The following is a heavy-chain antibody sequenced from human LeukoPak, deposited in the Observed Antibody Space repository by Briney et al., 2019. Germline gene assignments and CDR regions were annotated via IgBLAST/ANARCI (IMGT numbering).Heavy chain of an antibody. D-gene: IGHD5-18*01. Sequence: SETLSLTCTVSGGSISSSSYYWGWIRQPPGKGLEWIGSIYYSGSTYYNPSLKSRVTISVDTSKNQFSLKLSSVTAADTAVYYCARGVVTAMVSYYFDYWGQGTLVTVSS. CDR1: GGSISSSSYY. CDR2: IYYSGST. V-gene: IGHV4-39*01. J-gene: IGHJ4*02. CDR3: ARGVVTAMVSYYFDY.